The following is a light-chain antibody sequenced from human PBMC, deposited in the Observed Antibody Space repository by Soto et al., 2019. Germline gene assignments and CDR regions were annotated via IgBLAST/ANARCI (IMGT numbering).Light chain of an antibody. CDR3: QQYYSYPALT. V-gene: IGKV3-20*01. Sequence: EIMLTQSPRTLAWSPGERSTRSCRASQRVSNGYLAWYQQKPGQAPGLLIYRASTRATGIPERFSGSGSGTEFTLTISCLQSEDFATYYCQQYYSYPALTFGGGTKVDIK. J-gene: IGKJ4*01. CDR2: RAS. CDR1: QRVSNGY.